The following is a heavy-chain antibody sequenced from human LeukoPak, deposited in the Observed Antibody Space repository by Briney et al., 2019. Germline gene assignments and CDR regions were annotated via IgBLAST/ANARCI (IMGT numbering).Heavy chain of an antibody. CDR3: ARGTEAFDI. CDR2: IYYSGST. V-gene: IGHV4-30-4*08. J-gene: IGHJ3*02. Sequence: SQTLSLTCTVAGGSISSGDYYWGWIRQPRGKGLEWIGYIYYSGSTYYNPSLKSRVTISVDTSKNQFSLKLSSVTAADTAVYYCARGTEAFDIWGQGTMVTVSS. CDR1: GGSISSGDYY. D-gene: IGHD1-1*01.